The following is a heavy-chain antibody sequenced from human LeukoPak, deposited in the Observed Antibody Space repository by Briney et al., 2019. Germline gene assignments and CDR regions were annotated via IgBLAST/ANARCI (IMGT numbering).Heavy chain of an antibody. J-gene: IGHJ2*01. V-gene: IGHV1-3*01. CDR1: GYTFTSYA. CDR3: ARDYDILTGYPDWYFDL. Sequence: ASVKVSCKASGYTFTSYAMHWVRQAPGQRLEWMGWINAGNGNTKYSQKFQGRVTITRDTSASTAYMELSSLRSEDTAVYYCARDYDILTGYPDWYFDLWGRVTLSLSPQ. D-gene: IGHD3-9*01. CDR2: INAGNGNT.